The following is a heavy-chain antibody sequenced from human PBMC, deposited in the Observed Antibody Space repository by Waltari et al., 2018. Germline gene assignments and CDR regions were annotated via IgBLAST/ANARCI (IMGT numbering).Heavy chain of an antibody. Sequence: EVPLVESGGGLVKPGGSLRLSCAASGFTFSSYSLNWVPQAPGKGLEWFSSISSSSNYIYYADSVKRRFTIFRDNAKHSLFLQMNSLRAEDTAVYYCARDFTSWGFDYWGQGTLVTVSS. CDR2: ISSSSNYI. J-gene: IGHJ4*02. V-gene: IGHV3-21*01. CDR1: GFTFSSYS. CDR3: ARDFTSWGFDY. D-gene: IGHD2-2*01.